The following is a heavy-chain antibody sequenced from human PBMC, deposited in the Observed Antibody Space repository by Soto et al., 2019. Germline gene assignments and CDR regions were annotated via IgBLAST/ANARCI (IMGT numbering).Heavy chain of an antibody. Sequence: LSLTCTVSGDSISSGGHYWSWIRQHPGKGLEWIGYIYYSGSTYYNPSLKSRVSIPVDTSKNQFSLKLSSVTAADTAVYYCARVGRYFDWLSIDYWGQGTLVTVS. V-gene: IGHV4-31*03. CDR2: IYYSGST. CDR1: GDSISSGGHY. J-gene: IGHJ4*02. D-gene: IGHD3-9*01. CDR3: ARVGRYFDWLSIDY.